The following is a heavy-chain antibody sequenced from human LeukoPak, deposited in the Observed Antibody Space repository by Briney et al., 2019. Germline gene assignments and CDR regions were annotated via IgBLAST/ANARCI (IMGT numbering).Heavy chain of an antibody. CDR2: IYYSGST. CDR3: ARDRGDYSWFDP. Sequence: SETLSLTCTVSGGSISSYYWSWIRRPPGKGLEWIGYIYYSGSTNYNPSLKSRVTISVDTSKNQFSLKLSSVTAADTAVYYCARDRGDYSWFDPWGQGTLVTVSS. V-gene: IGHV4-59*01. CDR1: GGSISSYY. D-gene: IGHD4-17*01. J-gene: IGHJ5*02.